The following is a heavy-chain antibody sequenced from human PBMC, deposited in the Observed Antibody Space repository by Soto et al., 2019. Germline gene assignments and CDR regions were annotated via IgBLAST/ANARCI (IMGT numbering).Heavy chain of an antibody. J-gene: IGHJ4*02. V-gene: IGHV4-59*08. CDR2: VYYSGST. CDR3: ARQAIH. Sequence: QVQLQESGPGLVKPWETLSLTCTVSGGSISDYYWSWFRQAPGKGLDWIGYVYYSGSTNYNPSLQSRVTISVDTSKNQFSLKLSSVTAADTAVYYCARQAIHWGQGTLVTVSS. CDR1: GGSISDYY.